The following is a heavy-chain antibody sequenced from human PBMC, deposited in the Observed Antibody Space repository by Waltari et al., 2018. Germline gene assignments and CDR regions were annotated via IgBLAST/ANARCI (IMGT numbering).Heavy chain of an antibody. D-gene: IGHD3-10*01. J-gene: IGHJ4*02. CDR3: ARSGITMVQGAPYYFDY. CDR2: IIPIFGTA. V-gene: IGHV1-69*08. CDR1: GGTFSSYA. Sequence: QVQLVQSGAEVKKPGSSVKVSCKASGGTFSSYAISWVRQAPGQGLEWMGRIIPIFGTANYAQKLQGRVTITADKSTSTAYMGLSSLRSEDTAVYYCARSGITMVQGAPYYFDYWGQGTLVIVSS.